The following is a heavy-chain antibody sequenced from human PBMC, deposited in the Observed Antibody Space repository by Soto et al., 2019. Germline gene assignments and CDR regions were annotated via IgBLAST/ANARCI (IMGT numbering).Heavy chain of an antibody. CDR2: ISWNSGSI. CDR1: GFTFDDYA. J-gene: IGHJ1*01. Sequence: EVQLVESGGGLVQPGRSLRLSCAASGFTFDDYAMHWVRQAPGKGLEWVSGISWNSGSIGYADSVKGRFTISRDNAKNSLYLQMNRLRAEDTAFYYCAKDNFPAYSSGTEYFQHWGQGTLVTVSS. CDR3: AKDNFPAYSSGTEYFQH. D-gene: IGHD3-22*01. V-gene: IGHV3-9*01.